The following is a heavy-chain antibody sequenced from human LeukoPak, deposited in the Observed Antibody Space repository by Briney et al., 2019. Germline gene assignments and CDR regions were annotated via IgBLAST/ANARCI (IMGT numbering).Heavy chain of an antibody. CDR2: ISAYNGNT. CDR1: GYTFTSYG. D-gene: IGHD6-13*01. V-gene: IGHV1-18*01. CDR3: ARVIRGMVGSWYVDY. J-gene: IGHJ4*02. Sequence: GASVKVSCKASGYTFTSYGISWVRQAPGQGLEWMGWISAYNGNTNYAQKLQGRVTMTTDTSTSTAYMELRSLRSDDTAVYYCARVIRGMVGSWYVDYWGQGTLVTVSS.